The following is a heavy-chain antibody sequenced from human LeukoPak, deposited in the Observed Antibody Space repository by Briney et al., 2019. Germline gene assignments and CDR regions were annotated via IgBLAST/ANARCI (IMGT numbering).Heavy chain of an antibody. CDR3: VKESGFMVAPNSAFDI. Sequence: GRSLRLSCAASGFTFSSYGMHWVRQAPGKGLEWVAVIWYDGSNKYYADSVKGRFTISRDNSKNTLYLQMNSLRAEDTAVYYCVKESGFMVAPNSAFDIWGQGTMVTVSS. J-gene: IGHJ3*02. CDR1: GFTFSSYG. V-gene: IGHV3-33*06. D-gene: IGHD4/OR15-4a*01. CDR2: IWYDGSNK.